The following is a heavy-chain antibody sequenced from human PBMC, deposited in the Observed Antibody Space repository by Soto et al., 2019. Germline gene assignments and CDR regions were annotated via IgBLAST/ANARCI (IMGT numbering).Heavy chain of an antibody. CDR3: ARGRRIAVVVPAATSYYYYGMDV. J-gene: IGHJ6*02. CDR2: INHSGST. CDR1: GGSFSGYY. D-gene: IGHD2-2*01. V-gene: IGHV4-34*01. Sequence: QVQLQQWGAGLLKPSETLSLTCAVYGGSFSGYYWSWIRQPPGKGLEWIGEINHSGSTNYNPSLKSRVTISVDTSKNQFSLKLSSVTAADTAVYYCARGRRIAVVVPAATSYYYYGMDVWGQGTTVTVSS.